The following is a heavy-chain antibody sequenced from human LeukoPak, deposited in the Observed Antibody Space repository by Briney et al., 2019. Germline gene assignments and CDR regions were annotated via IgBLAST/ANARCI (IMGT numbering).Heavy chain of an antibody. CDR2: INPSGGST. V-gene: IGHV1-46*01. Sequence: ASVKVSCKASGYTFTSYYMHWVRQAPGQGLEWMGIINPSGGSTSYAQKFQGRVTMTRDMSTSTVYMELSSLRSEDTAVYYCARAVGTAMDFDYWGQGTLVTVSS. CDR1: GYTFTSYY. D-gene: IGHD5-18*01. CDR3: ARAVGTAMDFDY. J-gene: IGHJ4*02.